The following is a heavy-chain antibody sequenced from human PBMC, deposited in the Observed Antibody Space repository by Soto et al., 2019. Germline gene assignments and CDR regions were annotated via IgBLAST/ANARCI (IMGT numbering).Heavy chain of an antibody. J-gene: IGHJ4*02. CDR1: GGTFSSYA. CDR2: IIPIFGTA. D-gene: IGHD1-1*01. Sequence: SVKVSCKASGGTFSSYAISWVRQAPGQGLEWMGGIIPIFGTANYAQKFQGRVTITADESTSTAYMELSSLRSEDTAVYYCARDFGDGTTLAFDYWGQGTLVTVSS. CDR3: ARDFGDGTTLAFDY. V-gene: IGHV1-69*13.